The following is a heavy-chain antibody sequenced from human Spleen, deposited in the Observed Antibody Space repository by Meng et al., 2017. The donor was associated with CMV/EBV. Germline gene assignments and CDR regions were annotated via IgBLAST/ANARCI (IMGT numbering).Heavy chain of an antibody. CDR2: ITSGGSSI. D-gene: IGHD1-26*01. Sequence: GESLKISCAASGFSFSSYSMNWVRQAPGKGLEWVSCITSGGSSIYYADSVKGRFTISRDNAKNSLYLQMNSLRAEDTAVYYCARSQYSGRYWGSDFYFDYWGQGTLVTVSS. CDR1: GFSFSSYS. V-gene: IGHV3-21*01. J-gene: IGHJ4*02. CDR3: ARSQYSGRYWGSDFYFDY.